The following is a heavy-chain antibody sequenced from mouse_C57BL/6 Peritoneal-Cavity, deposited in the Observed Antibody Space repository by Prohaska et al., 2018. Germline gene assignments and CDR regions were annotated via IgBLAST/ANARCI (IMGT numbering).Heavy chain of an antibody. CDR1: GFPITIGYY. CDR2: ITHSGET. J-gene: IGHJ1*03. D-gene: IGHD2-3*01. CDR3: AGDRDGYWYFDV. Sequence: QMHLQESGPGLVKPSQSLFLTCSITGFPITIGYYWIWIRPSPGKPLEWLGYITHSGETFYNPSLQSPISITRETSKNQYFLQLNSVTTEDTAMYYCAGDRDGYWYFDVWGTGTTVTVSS. V-gene: IGHV12-3*01.